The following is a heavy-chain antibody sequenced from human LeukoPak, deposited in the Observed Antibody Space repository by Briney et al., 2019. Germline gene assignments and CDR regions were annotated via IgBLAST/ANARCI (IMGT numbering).Heavy chain of an antibody. CDR3: ARDAPMRTNYYALDV. CDR1: GFTFSSYW. D-gene: IGHD2-2*01. CDR2: IKQDGSQK. V-gene: IGHV3-7*01. J-gene: IGHJ6*02. Sequence: GGSLRLSCAASGFTFSSYWMSWVRQAPGKGLEWVANIKQDGSQKYYVDSVKGRFSISRDNAKNSLYLQMNSLRAEDTAVYYCARDAPMRTNYYALDVWGQGTTVTVSS.